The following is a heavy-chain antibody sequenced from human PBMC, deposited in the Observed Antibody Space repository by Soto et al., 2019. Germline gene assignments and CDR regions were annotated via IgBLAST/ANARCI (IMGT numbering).Heavy chain of an antibody. CDR1: GYTFTRYD. V-gene: IGHV1-8*01. D-gene: IGHD3-10*01. CDR2: MNPNSGNT. CDR3: ATAGFGELLCPIRDYCYYGMDV. J-gene: IGHJ6*02. Sequence: QVQLVQSGAEVKKPGASVQVSCKASGYTFTRYDINWVRQATGQGLEWMGWMNPNSGNTGYAQKLQGRVTMTRNTSKSTAYMELSSLRSEDTAVYYCATAGFGELLCPIRDYCYYGMDVWGQGTTVTVSS.